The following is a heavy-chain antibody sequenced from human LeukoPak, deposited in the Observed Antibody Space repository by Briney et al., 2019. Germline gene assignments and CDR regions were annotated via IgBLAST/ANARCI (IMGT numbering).Heavy chain of an antibody. V-gene: IGHV6-1*01. J-gene: IGHJ4*02. Sequence: SQTLSLTCAISGVSVSSNSAAWNRIRQSASRGLEWLGRTYYRSKWYNEYAVSVQSRITFNPDTSKNQLSLQLNSVTPEDTAVYYCAKMRHDISGFGFDYWGQGILVTVSS. CDR1: GVSVSSNSAA. CDR3: AKMRHDISGFGFDY. CDR2: TYYRSKWYN. D-gene: IGHD3-22*01.